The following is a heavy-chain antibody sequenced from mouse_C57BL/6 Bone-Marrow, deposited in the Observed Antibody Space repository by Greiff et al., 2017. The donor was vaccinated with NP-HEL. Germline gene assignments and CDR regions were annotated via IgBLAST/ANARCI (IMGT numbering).Heavy chain of an antibody. CDR3: AKMGGYYYGSSYRFAY. Sequence: DVKLVESGGGLVKPGGSLKLSCAASGFTFSSYTMSWVRQTPEKRLEWVATISGGGGNTYYPDSVKGRFTISRVHAKNTQYLQMSSLRSEDTALYYWAKMGGYYYGSSYRFAYWGQGTLVTVSA. CDR2: ISGGGGNT. V-gene: IGHV5-9*01. J-gene: IGHJ3*01. D-gene: IGHD1-1*01. CDR1: GFTFSSYT.